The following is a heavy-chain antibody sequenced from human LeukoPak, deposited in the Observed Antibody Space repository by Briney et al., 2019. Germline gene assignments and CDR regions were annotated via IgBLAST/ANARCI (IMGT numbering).Heavy chain of an antibody. Sequence: GASVKVSCKASGGTFSSYAISWVRQAPGQGLEWMGGIIPIFGTANYAQKFQGRVTMTTDTSTSTAYMELRSLRSDDTAVYYCARDPGAYCGGDCYPYYYYYGMDVWGQGTTVTVSS. CDR2: IIPIFGTA. CDR3: ARDPGAYCGGDCYPYYYYYGMDV. D-gene: IGHD2-21*02. V-gene: IGHV1-69*05. J-gene: IGHJ6*02. CDR1: GGTFSSYA.